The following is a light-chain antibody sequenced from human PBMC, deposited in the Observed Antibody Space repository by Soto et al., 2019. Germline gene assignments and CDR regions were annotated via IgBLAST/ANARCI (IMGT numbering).Light chain of an antibody. J-gene: IGKJ3*01. V-gene: IGKV1-39*01. CDR2: GSS. CDR1: HTISNY. Sequence: DIQMTQSPASLAASLGDRITISCRASHTISNYLNWYHQKPGEAPKILIYGSSTLHSGVPSTFSGSGSGTEFTLSISSLQPEDFGTYYCQQSYNVPFTFGPGTKVDVK. CDR3: QQSYNVPFT.